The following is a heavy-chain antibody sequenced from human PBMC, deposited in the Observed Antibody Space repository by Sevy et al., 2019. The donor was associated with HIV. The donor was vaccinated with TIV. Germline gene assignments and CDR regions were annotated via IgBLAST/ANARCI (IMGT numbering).Heavy chain of an antibody. D-gene: IGHD6-13*01. CDR1: GYTFTSYD. CDR3: ARADLDSSTFFYYYGMDV. J-gene: IGHJ6*02. V-gene: IGHV1-8*01. Sequence: ASVKVSCKTSGYTFTSYDINWVRQATGQGLEWMGWMNPDSGKRGYAQKFQGRVTMTTNTSISTAYKELRSLRSEDSAVYYCARADLDSSTFFYYYGMDVWGQGTTVTVSS. CDR2: MNPDSGKR.